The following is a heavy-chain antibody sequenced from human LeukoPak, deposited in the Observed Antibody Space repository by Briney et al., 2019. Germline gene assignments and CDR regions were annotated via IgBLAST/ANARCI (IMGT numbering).Heavy chain of an antibody. Sequence: SETLSLTCTVSGGSISSGGYYWSWIRQHPGKGLEWIGYIYYSGSTYYNPSLKSRVTISVDTSKNQFSLKLSSVTAADTAVYYCASVKYSSSWYVGYWGQGTLVTVSS. CDR1: GGSISSGGYY. CDR3: ASVKYSSSWYVGY. J-gene: IGHJ4*02. CDR2: IYYSGST. D-gene: IGHD6-13*01. V-gene: IGHV4-31*03.